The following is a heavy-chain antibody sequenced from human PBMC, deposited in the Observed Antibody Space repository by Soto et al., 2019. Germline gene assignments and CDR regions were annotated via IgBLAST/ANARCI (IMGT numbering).Heavy chain of an antibody. Sequence: SVKVSCKASGGTFSTYTISWVRQAPGQGLEWMGGIFSIFGTTNYAQKFQDRVTITADESTSTAYMELSSLRSEDSAVYYCARENNIDSLTYYYGMDVWGQGTTVTVSS. CDR3: ARENNIDSLTYYYGMDV. CDR1: GGTFSTYT. D-gene: IGHD5-12*01. J-gene: IGHJ6*02. V-gene: IGHV1-69*13. CDR2: IFSIFGTT.